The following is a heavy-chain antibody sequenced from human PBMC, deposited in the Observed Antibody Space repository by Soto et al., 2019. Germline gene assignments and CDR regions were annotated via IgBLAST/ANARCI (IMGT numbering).Heavy chain of an antibody. CDR1: ELAFSNYA. J-gene: IGHJ4*02. D-gene: IGHD6-13*01. Sequence: EAQLLESGGGLVQPGGSLRLSCAASELAFSNYAMTWVGQAPGKGLEWVSVIIASGYSAYYGGAVKGRFTTSRDNSKNTLYLQMNRLRADDTAVYYCAKGEQLWDPFDSWGQGTLVTVSS. CDR2: IIASGYSA. CDR3: AKGEQLWDPFDS. V-gene: IGHV3-23*01.